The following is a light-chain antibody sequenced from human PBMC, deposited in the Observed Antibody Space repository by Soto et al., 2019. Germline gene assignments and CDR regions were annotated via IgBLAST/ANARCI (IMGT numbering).Light chain of an antibody. V-gene: IGLV1-40*01. CDR3: QSYDSSLSGWV. J-gene: IGLJ3*02. CDR2: GNN. Sequence: QLVLTQPPSVSGAPGQRVTISCTGSSSNIGAGYDVHWYQQLPGTAPKLLIYGNNNRPSGVPDRFSGSKSGTSASLAISGLQADDEADYYCQSYDSSLSGWVFGGGTKLTVL. CDR1: SSNIGAGYD.